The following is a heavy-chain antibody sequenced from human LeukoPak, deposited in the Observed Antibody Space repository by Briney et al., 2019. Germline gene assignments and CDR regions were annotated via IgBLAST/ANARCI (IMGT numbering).Heavy chain of an antibody. CDR2: ISSSSSYI. CDR1: GITFSSYS. V-gene: IGHV3-21*01. CDR3: ARYVLLWFEASWYFDL. J-gene: IGHJ2*01. D-gene: IGHD3-10*01. Sequence: PGGSLRLSCAASGITFSSYSMNWVRRAPGKGLEWVSSISSSSSYIYYADSVKGRFTISRDNAKNSLYLQMNSLRAEDTAVYYCARYVLLWFEASWYFDLWGRGTLVTVSS.